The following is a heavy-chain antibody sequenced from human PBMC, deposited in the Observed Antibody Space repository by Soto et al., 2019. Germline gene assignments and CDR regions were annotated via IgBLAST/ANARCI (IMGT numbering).Heavy chain of an antibody. CDR3: ARHQQWLVQPWFDY. J-gene: IGHJ4*02. V-gene: IGHV4-39*01. CDR2: IHYGGST. CDR1: GGSISSSSYY. Sequence: QLQLQESGPGLVKPSETLSLTCTVSGGSISSSSYYWGWIRQPPGKGLEWIGSIHYGGSTYYNPSLKSRVTISVDTSKNQFSLKLSSVTAADTAVYYCARHQQWLVQPWFDYWGQGTLVTVSS. D-gene: IGHD6-19*01.